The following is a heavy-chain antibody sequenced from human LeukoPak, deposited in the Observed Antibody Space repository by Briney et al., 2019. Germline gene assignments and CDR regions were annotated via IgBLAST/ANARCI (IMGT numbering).Heavy chain of an antibody. D-gene: IGHD1-20*01. CDR2: INPSGGST. Sequence: GASVKVSCKASGYTFTSYYMHWVRQAPGQGLEWMGNINPSGGSTSYAQKFQGRVTMTRDMSTSTVYMELSSLRSEDTAVYYCARGGYNWNVDYWGQGTLVTVSS. CDR1: GYTFTSYY. V-gene: IGHV1-46*01. CDR3: ARGGYNWNVDY. J-gene: IGHJ4*02.